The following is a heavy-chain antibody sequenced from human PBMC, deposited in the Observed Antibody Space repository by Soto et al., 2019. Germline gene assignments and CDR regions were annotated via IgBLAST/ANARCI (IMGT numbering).Heavy chain of an antibody. CDR3: ARRDYFDSNGYYYYYYFDN. Sequence: EVQLLESGGGLVQPGGSLRLSCAASGFTFRNYALSWVRQAPGKGLEWVSGISDNDGSTYYADSVKGRFTISRDNSKNTLYLQMNSLRAEYTAVYYCARRDYFDSNGYYYYYYFDNWGQGTLVTVSS. CDR1: GFTFRNYA. D-gene: IGHD3-22*01. V-gene: IGHV3-23*01. J-gene: IGHJ4*02. CDR2: ISDNDGST.